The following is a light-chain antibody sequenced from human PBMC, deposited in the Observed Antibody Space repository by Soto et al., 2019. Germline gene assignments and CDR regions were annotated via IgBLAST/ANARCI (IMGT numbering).Light chain of an antibody. Sequence: EIVMTQSPATLSVSPGERATLSCRASQSVSSNLAWYQQKPGQAPRLLIYGASTRATGIPARFIGSGSGTEFTLTISSLQFEDFAVYYCQQYKNWPPATFGQGTRLEIK. CDR2: GAS. J-gene: IGKJ5*01. V-gene: IGKV3-15*01. CDR1: QSVSSN. CDR3: QQYKNWPPAT.